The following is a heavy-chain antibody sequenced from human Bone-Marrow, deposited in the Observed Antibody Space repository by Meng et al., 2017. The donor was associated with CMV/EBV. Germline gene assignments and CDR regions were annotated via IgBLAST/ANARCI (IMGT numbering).Heavy chain of an antibody. Sequence: ASVKVSCKASGYTFTGYYMHWVRQAPGQGLEWMGWINPNSGGTNYAQKFQGRVTMTRDTSISTAYMELSRLRSDDTAVYYCAREPIKSVVVPAAVYGMDVWGQGTTVTVSS. J-gene: IGHJ6*02. D-gene: IGHD2-2*01. CDR2: INPNSGGT. V-gene: IGHV1-2*02. CDR1: GYTFTGYY. CDR3: AREPIKSVVVPAAVYGMDV.